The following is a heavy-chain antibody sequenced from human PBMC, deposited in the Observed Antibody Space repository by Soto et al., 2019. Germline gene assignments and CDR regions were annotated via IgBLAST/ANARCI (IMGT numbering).Heavy chain of an antibody. J-gene: IGHJ6*02. CDR1: GYGFTSYW. V-gene: IGHV5-51*01. CDR2: IYPGDSDT. Sequence: PGESLKISCKGSGYGFTSYWIGWARQMPGKGLEWMGIIYPGDSDTRYSPSFQGQVTISADKSISTAYLQWSSLKASDTAMYYCAGLVGYCSSTSCYDYYYGMDVWGQGTTVTVSS. D-gene: IGHD2-2*01. CDR3: AGLVGYCSSTSCYDYYYGMDV.